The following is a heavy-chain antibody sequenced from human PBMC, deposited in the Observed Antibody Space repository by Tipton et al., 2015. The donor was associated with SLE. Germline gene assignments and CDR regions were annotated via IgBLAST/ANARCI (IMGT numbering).Heavy chain of an antibody. D-gene: IGHD3-16*01. CDR3: ASWGFDI. V-gene: IGHV4-34*01. J-gene: IGHJ3*02. Sequence: TLSLTCDVYSGSFSGYFGTWVRQSPRMGLEWIGSIYHSGSTNYNPSLKTRVTISVDTSKNQFSLKVNSVTAGDTAVYYCASWGFDIWGQGTMVTVSS. CDR1: SGSFSGYF. CDR2: IYHSGST.